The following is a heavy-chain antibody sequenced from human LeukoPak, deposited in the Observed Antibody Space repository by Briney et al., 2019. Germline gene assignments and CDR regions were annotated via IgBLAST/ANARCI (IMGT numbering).Heavy chain of an antibody. Sequence: GRSLRLSCAASGFAFSSYAMHWVRQAPGKGLEWVAVISYDGSNKYYADPVKGRFTISRDNSKNTLYLQMNSLRAEDTAVYYCARDPCPSSTSCYQYYYYGMDVWGQGTTVTVSS. V-gene: IGHV3-30-3*01. CDR1: GFAFSSYA. D-gene: IGHD2-2*01. CDR2: ISYDGSNK. J-gene: IGHJ6*02. CDR3: ARDPCPSSTSCYQYYYYGMDV.